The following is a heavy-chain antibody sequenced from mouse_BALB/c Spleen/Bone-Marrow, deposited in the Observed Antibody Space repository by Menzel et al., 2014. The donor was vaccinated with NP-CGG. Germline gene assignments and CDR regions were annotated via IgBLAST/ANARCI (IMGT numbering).Heavy chain of an antibody. CDR2: IDPANGNT. J-gene: IGHJ3*01. CDR1: GFNIKDTY. D-gene: IGHD1-1*01. Sequence: VQLQQSGAELVKPGASVKLSCTASGFNIKDTYMHWVKQRPEQGLEWIGRIDPANGNTKYDPKFQGKATIPADTSSNTAYLQLSSLTSEDTAVYYCASYYYGSSGFAYWGQGTLVTVSA. CDR3: ASYYYGSSGFAY. V-gene: IGHV14-3*02.